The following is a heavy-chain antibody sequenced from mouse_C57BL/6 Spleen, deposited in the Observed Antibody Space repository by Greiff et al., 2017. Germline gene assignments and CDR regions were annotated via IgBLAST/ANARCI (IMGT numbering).Heavy chain of an antibody. CDR1: GYTFTSYW. Sequence: QVQLQQPGAELVMPGASVKLSCKASGYTFTSYWMHWVKQRPGQGLEWIGEIDPSDSYTNYNQKFKGKSTLTVDKSSSTAYMQLSSLTSEDSAVYYCARGGYGYLYYFDYWGQGTTLTVSS. CDR3: ARGGYGYLYYFDY. V-gene: IGHV1-69*01. CDR2: IDPSDSYT. D-gene: IGHD2-2*01. J-gene: IGHJ2*01.